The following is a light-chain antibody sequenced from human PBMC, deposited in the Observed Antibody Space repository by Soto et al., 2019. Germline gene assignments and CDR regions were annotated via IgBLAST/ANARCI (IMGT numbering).Light chain of an antibody. CDR2: VTSDGSH. V-gene: IGLV4-69*01. J-gene: IGLJ3*02. CDR3: QAWGTGGV. Sequence: QAVVTQSPSASASPGASVKLTCTLSSGHSDYAIAWHQQQPEKGPRYLMKVTSDGSHTKGDGIPDRFSGSSSVADRYLTISSLRSDDEADYYCQAWGTGGVFGGGTKLTVL. CDR1: SGHSDYA.